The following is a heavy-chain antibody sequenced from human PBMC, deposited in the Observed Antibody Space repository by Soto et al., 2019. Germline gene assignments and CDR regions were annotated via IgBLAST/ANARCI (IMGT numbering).Heavy chain of an antibody. V-gene: IGHV4-59*01. Sequence: QVQLQESGPGLVKPSETLSLTCSVSGESMSGYYWSWIRQPPGERLEWIGYVYYSGSTNYNPSLTSRVTILIDTSKNQFSLSLTSVTAADTDVYYCARGGWSRDYWGQGTLVTVSS. D-gene: IGHD6-19*01. CDR1: GESMSGYY. CDR2: VYYSGST. J-gene: IGHJ4*02. CDR3: ARGGWSRDY.